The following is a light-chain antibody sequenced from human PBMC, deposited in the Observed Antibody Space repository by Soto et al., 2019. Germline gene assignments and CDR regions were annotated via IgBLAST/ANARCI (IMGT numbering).Light chain of an antibody. CDR2: GAS. CDR1: HSVSSN. Sequence: EIVMTQSPATLSVSPGERATLSCRASHSVSSNLAWYQQKPGQAPRLLIYGASTRATGVPARFSGRGSGTEFTLTISSLQSEDCAVYYCQQCNAWPHTFGQGTKLEIK. J-gene: IGKJ2*01. V-gene: IGKV3-15*01. CDR3: QQCNAWPHT.